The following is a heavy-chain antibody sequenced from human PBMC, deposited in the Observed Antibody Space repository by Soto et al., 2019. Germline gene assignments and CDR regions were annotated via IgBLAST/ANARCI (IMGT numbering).Heavy chain of an antibody. CDR2: INAGNGDT. Sequence: QVQLVQSGAEMKKPGASVKLSCKASGITYNTYAIHWVRQAPGQGLEWMGWINAGNGDTRYSQNFQGRVTLTRDTSASTVYMDLDSLKFEDTSVYYCARAISGYVTWGQGTLVTVSS. D-gene: IGHD5-12*01. CDR1: GITYNTYA. V-gene: IGHV1-3*01. CDR3: ARAISGYVT. J-gene: IGHJ4*02.